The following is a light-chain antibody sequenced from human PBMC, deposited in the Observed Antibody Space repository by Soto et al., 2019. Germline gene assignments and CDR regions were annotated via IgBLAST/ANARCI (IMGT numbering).Light chain of an antibody. Sequence: EIVLTQSPGTLSLSPGERATLSCRASQSVGSSYLAWYQQKPGQAPRLLTFDASTRATGIPDRFSGSGSGTDFTLTISGLEPEDFEVYYCQQYGGSPETFGQGTKV. J-gene: IGKJ1*01. CDR1: QSVGSSY. V-gene: IGKV3-20*01. CDR2: DAS. CDR3: QQYGGSPET.